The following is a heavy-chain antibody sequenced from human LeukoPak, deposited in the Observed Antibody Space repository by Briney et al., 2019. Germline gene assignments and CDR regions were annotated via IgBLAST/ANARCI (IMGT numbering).Heavy chain of an antibody. Sequence: GGPLRLSCAASGFTFSSYSMNWVRQAPGKGLEWVSAISGSGGSTYYADSVKGRFTISRDNSKNTLHLQMNSLRAEDTAVYYCASGYFDWLFDYWGQGTLVTVSS. CDR3: ASGYFDWLFDY. D-gene: IGHD3-9*01. J-gene: IGHJ4*02. V-gene: IGHV3-23*01. CDR1: GFTFSSYS. CDR2: ISGSGGST.